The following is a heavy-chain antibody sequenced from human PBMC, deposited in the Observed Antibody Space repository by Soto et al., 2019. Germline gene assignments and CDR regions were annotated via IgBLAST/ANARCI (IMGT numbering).Heavy chain of an antibody. CDR1: GFTFSDYA. J-gene: IGHJ4*02. Sequence: VQLVESGGGVVQPGRSLRLSCAASGFTFSDYAMHWVRQAPGKGLEWVAVVSHVGRNTHYADSVKGRFTISRDSSNITVSLEMTSLRAEDTAVYYCAKGGRQWLVTSGFNYWGQGALVTVSS. CDR2: VSHVGRNT. CDR3: AKGGRQWLVTSGFNY. D-gene: IGHD6-19*01. V-gene: IGHV3-30*18.